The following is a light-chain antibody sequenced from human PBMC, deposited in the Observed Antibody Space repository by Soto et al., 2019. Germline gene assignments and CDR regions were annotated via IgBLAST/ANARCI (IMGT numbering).Light chain of an antibody. CDR2: EVS. V-gene: IGLV2-8*01. Sequence: QSALTQPPSASGSPGQSVTISCTGTSSDVGGYTYVSWYQQHPGKAPKLMISEVSKRPSGVPDRFSGSKSGNTASLTVSGLQAEDAADYYCSSFAGNNNLVFGGGTKLTVL. CDR3: SSFAGNNNLV. J-gene: IGLJ2*01. CDR1: SSDVGGYTY.